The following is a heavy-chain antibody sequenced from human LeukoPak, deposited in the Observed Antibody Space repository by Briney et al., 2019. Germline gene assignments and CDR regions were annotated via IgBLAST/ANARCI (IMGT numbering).Heavy chain of an antibody. CDR2: FDPEDGET. D-gene: IGHD3-3*01. CDR1: GYTLTELS. J-gene: IGHJ5*02. Sequence: ASVKVSCTVSGYTLTELSMHWVRQAPGKGLEWLGGFDPEDGETIYAQKFQGRVTMTEDTSTDTAYMELRSLRSEDTAVYYCATLRGDFWSGYYTGHWFDHWGQGTLVTVSS. V-gene: IGHV1-24*01. CDR3: ATLRGDFWSGYYTGHWFDH.